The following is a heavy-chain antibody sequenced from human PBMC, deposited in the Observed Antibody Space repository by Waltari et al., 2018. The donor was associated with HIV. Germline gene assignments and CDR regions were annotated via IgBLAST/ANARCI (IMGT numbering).Heavy chain of an antibody. Sequence: EVQLVESGGDLVQPGGSLRLSCEASGFSFSSYSMNWARQAPGKGLEWISYISNSGNTIDYADSVKGRFTISRDNAKNSLSLQMHSLRAEDTAVYYCARARGYSYGYEDYWGQGALVTVSS. CDR1: GFSFSSYS. CDR3: ARARGYSYGYEDY. J-gene: IGHJ4*02. D-gene: IGHD5-18*01. V-gene: IGHV3-48*04. CDR2: ISNSGNTI.